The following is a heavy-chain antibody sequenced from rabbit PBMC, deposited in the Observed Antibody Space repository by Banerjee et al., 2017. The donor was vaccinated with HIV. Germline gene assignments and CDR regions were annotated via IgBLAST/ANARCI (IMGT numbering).Heavy chain of an antibody. CDR2: IYAGSSGST. CDR3: ARSYGNTALTLLDL. D-gene: IGHD5-1*01. J-gene: IGHJ3*01. Sequence: QEQLEESGGDLVKPEGSLTITCTASGFSFSNKYVMCWVRQAPGKGLEWIACIYAGSSGSTSYASWAKGRFTISKTSSTTVTLQMTSLTAADTATYFCARSYGNTALTLLDLWGPCTLVTVS. V-gene: IGHV1S45*01. CDR1: GFSFSNKYV.